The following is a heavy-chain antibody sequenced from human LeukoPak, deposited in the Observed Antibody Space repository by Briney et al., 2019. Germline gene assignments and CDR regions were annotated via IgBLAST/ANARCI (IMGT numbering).Heavy chain of an antibody. CDR1: RGSIRSSS. Sequence: PSETLSLTCTISRGSIRSSSWTWVRQPAGKGLEWIGLVLTSGTAIYNPSLKSRVTMSLDTSKSQFSLNVTSVTAADTAVYYCTRVSYFAFWGWSYSSPPGDGFDIWGQGTMVIVSS. CDR2: VLTSGTA. J-gene: IGHJ3*02. V-gene: IGHV4-4*07. CDR3: TRVSYFAFWGWSYSSPPGDGFDI. D-gene: IGHD3-3*01.